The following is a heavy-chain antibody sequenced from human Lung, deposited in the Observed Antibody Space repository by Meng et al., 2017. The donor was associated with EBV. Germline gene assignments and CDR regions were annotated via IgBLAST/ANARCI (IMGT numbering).Heavy chain of an antibody. V-gene: IGHV1-18*01. CDR1: GYTFTSYG. CDR2: ISAYNGNT. J-gene: IGHJ5*02. D-gene: IGHD6-13*01. CDR3: AASSSSWYQNWFDP. Sequence: QLPRVQSGAGVKKPGASVNVSCKASGYTFTSYGISWVRQAPGQGLEWMGWISAYNGNTNYAQKLQGRVTMTTDTSTSTAYMELRSLRSDDTAVYYCAASSSSWYQNWFDPWGQGTLVTVSS.